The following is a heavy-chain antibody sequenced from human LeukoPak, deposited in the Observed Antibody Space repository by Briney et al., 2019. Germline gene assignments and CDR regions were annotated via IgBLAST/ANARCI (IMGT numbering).Heavy chain of an antibody. CDR1: GYTFTNYA. Sequence: ASVKVSCKASGYTFTNYAVNWVRQAPGQGLEWMGWINTNTGNPAYAQAFTGRFVFSLDTSVTTAYLQINSLTAADTAVYFCARTNALDIWGQGIMVTVSS. CDR2: INTNTGNP. J-gene: IGHJ3*02. V-gene: IGHV7-4-1*02. CDR3: ARTNALDI.